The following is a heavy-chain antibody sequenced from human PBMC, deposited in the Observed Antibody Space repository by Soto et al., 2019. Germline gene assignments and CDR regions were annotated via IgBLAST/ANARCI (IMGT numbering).Heavy chain of an antibody. CDR1: GGSIRSGDYY. CDR2: IYYSGST. J-gene: IGHJ5*02. Sequence: SETLSLTCTVSGGSIRSGDYYWSWLRQPPGKGLEWIGYIYYSGSTYYNPSLKSRVTISVDTSKNQFSLKLSSVTAADTAVYYCSSEVREFGANWFDPWGQGTLVTVSS. CDR3: SSEVREFGANWFDP. D-gene: IGHD3-16*01. V-gene: IGHV4-30-4*01.